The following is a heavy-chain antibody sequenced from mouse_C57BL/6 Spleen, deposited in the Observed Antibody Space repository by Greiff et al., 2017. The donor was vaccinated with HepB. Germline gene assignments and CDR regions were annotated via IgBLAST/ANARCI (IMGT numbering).Heavy chain of an antibody. D-gene: IGHD1-1*01. CDR1: GYTFTSYW. J-gene: IGHJ4*01. Sequence: EVQLQQSGTVLARPGASVKMSCKTSGYTFTSYWMHWVKQRPGQGLEWIGAIYPGNSDTSYNQKFKGKAKLTAVTSASTAYMELSSLTNEDSAVYYCTREDGSSYAMDYWGQGTSVTVSS. CDR3: TREDGSSYAMDY. V-gene: IGHV1-5*01. CDR2: IYPGNSDT.